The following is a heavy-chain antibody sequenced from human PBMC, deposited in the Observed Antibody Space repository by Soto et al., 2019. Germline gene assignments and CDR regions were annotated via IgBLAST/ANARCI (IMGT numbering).Heavy chain of an antibody. V-gene: IGHV1-2*02. CDR1: GYTFTGYY. CDR2: INPNSGGT. J-gene: IGHJ5*02. Sequence: ASVKVSCKASGYTFTGYYMHWVRQAPGQGLEWMGWINPNSGGTNYAQKFQGRVTMTRDTSISTAYMELSRLRSDDTAVYYCARGRPPARHCSGGSCYSNWFDPWGQGTLVTVYS. D-gene: IGHD2-15*01. CDR3: ARGRPPARHCSGGSCYSNWFDP.